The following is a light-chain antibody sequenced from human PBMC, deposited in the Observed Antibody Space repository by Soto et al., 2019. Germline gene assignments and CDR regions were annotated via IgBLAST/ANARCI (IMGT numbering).Light chain of an antibody. CDR1: SSNIGSNF. J-gene: IGLJ3*02. CDR3: AAWDDSHGV. Sequence: QSVLTQPPSASGTPGQRVTISCSGSSSNIGSNFVYWYQQLPGTAPKLLIYRNNQRPSGVPDRFSGSKSGTSASLAISGLRSEDEADYYCAAWDDSHGVFGGGTKLTVL. CDR2: RNN. V-gene: IGLV1-47*01.